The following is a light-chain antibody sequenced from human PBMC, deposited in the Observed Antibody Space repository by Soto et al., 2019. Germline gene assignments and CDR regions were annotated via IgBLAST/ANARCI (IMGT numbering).Light chain of an antibody. J-gene: IGLJ1*01. CDR1: SSDVGGYNY. V-gene: IGLV2-14*01. Sequence: QRVLTQPASGSGAPGRSSTISCTGTSSDVGGYNYVSWYQQHPGKAPKLMIYDVSNRPSGVSNRFSGSKSGNTASLTISGLQAEDEADYYCSSYTSSSTFYVFGTGTAVTVL. CDR3: SSYTSSSTFYV. CDR2: DVS.